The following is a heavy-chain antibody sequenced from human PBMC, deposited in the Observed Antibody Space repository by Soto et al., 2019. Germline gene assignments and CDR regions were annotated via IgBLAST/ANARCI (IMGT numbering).Heavy chain of an antibody. D-gene: IGHD3-9*01. CDR3: ARYPGKGVLRYFAGRKNWFDP. J-gene: IGHJ5*02. V-gene: IGHV4-34*01. CDR2: INHSGST. CDR1: GGSFRGYY. Sequence: QVQLQQWGAGLLKPSATLSLTCAVYGGSFRGYYWSWIRQPPGTGLEWLGEINHSGSTNYNPSLKSRVTLSVDTSKNQFSLKLSSVTAAETAVYYGARYPGKGVLRYFAGRKNWFDPWGQGTLVTVSS.